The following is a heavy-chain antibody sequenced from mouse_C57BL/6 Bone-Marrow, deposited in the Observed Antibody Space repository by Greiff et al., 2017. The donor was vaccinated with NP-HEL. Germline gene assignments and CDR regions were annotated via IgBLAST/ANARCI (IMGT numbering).Heavy chain of an antibody. CDR2: IDPSDSYT. CDR1: GYTFTSYW. J-gene: IGHJ2*01. Sequence: VQLQQPGAELVRPGSSVKLSCKASGYTFTSYWMHWVKQRPGQGLEWIGEIDPSDSYTNYNQKFKGKSTLTVDKSSSTAYMQLSSLTSEDSAVYYCAREGGFLYFDYWGQGTTLTVSS. CDR3: AREGGFLYFDY. V-gene: IGHV1-69*01.